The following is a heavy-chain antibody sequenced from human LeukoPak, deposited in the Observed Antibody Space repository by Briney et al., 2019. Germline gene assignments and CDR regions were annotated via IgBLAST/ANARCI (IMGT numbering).Heavy chain of an antibody. V-gene: IGHV1-69*05. J-gene: IGHJ4*02. D-gene: IGHD3-22*01. CDR2: IIPIFGTA. Sequence: SVKVSCKASGGTFSSYAISWVRQAPGQGLEWMGRIIPIFGTANYAQKFQGRVTITTDESTSTAYMELSSLRSEETAVYYCARDSNYYDSSGPYYFDYWGQGPLVTVSS. CDR1: GGTFSSYA. CDR3: ARDSNYYDSSGPYYFDY.